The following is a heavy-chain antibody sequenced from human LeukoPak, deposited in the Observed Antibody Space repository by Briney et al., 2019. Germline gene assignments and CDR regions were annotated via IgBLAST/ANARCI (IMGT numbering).Heavy chain of an antibody. CDR3: ARGGQLVPSLDY. CDR2: IIPIFGTA. J-gene: IGHJ4*02. CDR1: GGTFSSYA. D-gene: IGHD6-6*01. Sequence: ASVKVSCKASGGTFSSYAISWVRQAPGQGLEWMGGIIPIFGTANYAQKFQCRVTITADESTSTAYMELSSLRSEDTAVYYCARGGQLVPSLDYWGQGTLVTVSS. V-gene: IGHV1-69*13.